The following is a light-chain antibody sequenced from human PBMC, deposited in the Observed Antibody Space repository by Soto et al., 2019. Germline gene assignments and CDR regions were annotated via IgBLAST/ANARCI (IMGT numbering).Light chain of an antibody. CDR2: DAS. Sequence: EIVLTQSPATLSLSPGERATLSCRASQSVSSYLGWYRQKPGQAPRLLIYDASNRATGIPARFSGSGSGTDSTLTISSLEAEDFAVYYCQQRSSWPLTFGGGTKVDIK. CDR3: QQRSSWPLT. V-gene: IGKV3-11*01. CDR1: QSVSSY. J-gene: IGKJ4*01.